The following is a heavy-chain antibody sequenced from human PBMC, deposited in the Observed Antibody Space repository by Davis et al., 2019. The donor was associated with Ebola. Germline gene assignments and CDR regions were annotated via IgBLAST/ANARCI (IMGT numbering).Heavy chain of an antibody. J-gene: IGHJ6*02. V-gene: IGHV1-2*02. CDR1: GYTFTGYY. CDR3: ARDGLMVYATYGMDV. D-gene: IGHD2-8*01. CDR2: INPNSGGT. Sequence: ASVKVSCKASGYTFTGYYMHWVRQAPGQGLEWMGWINPNSGGTNYAQKFQGRVTMTRDTSISTAYMELSRLRSDDTAVYYCARDGLMVYATYGMDVWGQGTTVTVSS.